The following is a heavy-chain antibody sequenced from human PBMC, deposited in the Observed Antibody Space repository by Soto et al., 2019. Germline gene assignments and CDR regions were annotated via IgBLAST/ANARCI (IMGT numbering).Heavy chain of an antibody. Sequence: PGGSLRLSCAAPGFTFSSYWMSLVRQAPGKWLEWVANIKQDGSEKYYVDSVKGRFTISRDNAKNSLYLQMNSLRAEDTAVYYCARDRYSYYDFWSGSLPYYYYGMDVWGQGT. CDR1: GFTFSSYW. D-gene: IGHD3-3*01. J-gene: IGHJ6*02. V-gene: IGHV3-7*01. CDR3: ARDRYSYYDFWSGSLPYYYYGMDV. CDR2: IKQDGSEK.